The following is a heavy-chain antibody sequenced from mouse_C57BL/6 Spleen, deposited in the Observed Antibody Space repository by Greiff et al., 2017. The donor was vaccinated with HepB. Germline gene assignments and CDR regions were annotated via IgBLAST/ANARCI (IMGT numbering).Heavy chain of an antibody. CDR3: ARSRQLRLQETFDY. CDR2: IYPRSGNT. D-gene: IGHD3-2*02. V-gene: IGHV1-81*01. CDR1: GYTFTSYG. Sequence: VQLQQSGAELARPGASVKLSCKASGYTFTSYGISWVKQRTGQGLEWIGEIYPRSGNTYYNEKFKGKATLTADKSSSTAYMELRSLTSEDSAVYFCARSRQLRLQETFDYWGQGTTLTVSS. J-gene: IGHJ2*01.